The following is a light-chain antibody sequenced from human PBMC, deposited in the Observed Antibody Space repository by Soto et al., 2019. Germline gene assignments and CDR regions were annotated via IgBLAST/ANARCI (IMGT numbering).Light chain of an antibody. CDR3: QQYGDWPPET. CDR1: QSVSRN. CDR2: GAS. J-gene: IGKJ2*01. Sequence: DIVMTQSPATLSVAPGERVTFSCRASQSVSRNLAWYQQKPGQAPRLLIYGASTRATGVPARFSGSGSATEFTLSISSLQSEDVAVYYCQQYGDWPPETFGQGTKLEI. V-gene: IGKV3-15*01.